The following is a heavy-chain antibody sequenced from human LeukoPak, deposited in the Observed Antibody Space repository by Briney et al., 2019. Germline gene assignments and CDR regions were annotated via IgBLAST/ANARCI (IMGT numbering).Heavy chain of an antibody. J-gene: IGHJ4*02. CDR1: GFTFSNYA. CDR2: ISWDGGST. D-gene: IGHD3-3*01. CDR3: AKDRYRFGVVRVFDY. V-gene: IGHV3-43D*03. Sequence: PGGSPRLSCAASGFTFSNYAMSWVRQAPGKGLEWVSLISWDGGSTYYADSVKGRFTISRDNSKNSLYLQMNSLRAEDTALYYCAKDRYRFGVVRVFDYWGQGTLVTVSS.